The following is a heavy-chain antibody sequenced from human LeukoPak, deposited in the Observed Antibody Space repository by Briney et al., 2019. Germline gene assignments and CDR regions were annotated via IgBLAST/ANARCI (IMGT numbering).Heavy chain of an antibody. J-gene: IGHJ6*03. CDR1: GFTVSNNY. V-gene: IGHV3-53*01. Sequence: PGGSLRLSCAASGFTVSNNYMSWVRQAPGKGLEWVSVISSGGSTYYAGSVKGRFTISRDNPKNTLYLQMNSLRAEDTAVYYCARMELRDYYYVDVWGKGTTVTVSS. CDR3: ARMELRDYYYVDV. CDR2: ISSGGST. D-gene: IGHD1-7*01.